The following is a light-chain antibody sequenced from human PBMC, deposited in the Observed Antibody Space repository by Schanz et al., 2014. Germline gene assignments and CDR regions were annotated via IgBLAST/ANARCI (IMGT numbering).Light chain of an antibody. Sequence: QSALTQPASVSGSPGQSITISCTGTSSDVGGYNYVSWYQQHPGKAPKLMIYDVSNRPSVVSNRFSGSKSGNTASLTVSGLQAEDEADYYCSSYRRTATVAVFGTGTKLTVL. J-gene: IGLJ1*01. CDR3: SSYRRTATVAV. CDR1: SSDVGGYNY. CDR2: DVS. V-gene: IGLV2-14*01.